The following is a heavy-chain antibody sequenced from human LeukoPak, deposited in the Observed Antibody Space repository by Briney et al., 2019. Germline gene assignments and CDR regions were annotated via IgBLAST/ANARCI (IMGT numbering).Heavy chain of an antibody. D-gene: IGHD2-2*01. J-gene: IGHJ4*02. CDR3: AREKARGVVVVPAAPFDY. CDR1: GGSFSGYY. Sequence: SETLSLTCAVYGGSFSGYYWSWIRQPPGKGLEWIGEINHSGSTNYNPSLTSRVTISVDTSKNQFSLKLSSVTAADTAVYYCAREKARGVVVVPAAPFDYWGQGTLVTVSS. V-gene: IGHV4-34*01. CDR2: INHSGST.